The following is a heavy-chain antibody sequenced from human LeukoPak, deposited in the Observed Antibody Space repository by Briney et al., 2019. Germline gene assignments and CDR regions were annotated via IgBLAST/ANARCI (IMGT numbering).Heavy chain of an antibody. D-gene: IGHD4-23*01. CDR1: GYTFTSYA. J-gene: IGHJ4*02. CDR2: MNPNSGNT. Sequence: ASVKVSCKASGYTFTSYAMNWVRQAPGQGLEWMGWMNPNSGNTGYAQKFQGRVTMTRNTSISTAYMELSSLRSEGTAVYYCARSQYGGNWGLDYWGQGTLVTVSS. CDR3: ARSQYGGNWGLDY. V-gene: IGHV1-8*02.